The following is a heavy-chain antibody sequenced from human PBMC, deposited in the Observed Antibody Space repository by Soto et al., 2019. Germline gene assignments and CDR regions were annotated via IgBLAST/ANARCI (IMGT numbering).Heavy chain of an antibody. CDR2: IIPIFGTA. CDR3: ARPSVRGGDSNWFDP. CDR1: GGTFSSYA. D-gene: IGHD2-21*02. J-gene: IGHJ5*02. Sequence: GASVKVSCKASGGTFSSYAISWVRQAPGQGLEWMGGIIPIFGTANYAQKFQGRVTITADESTSTAYMELSSLRSEDTAVYYCARPSVRGGDSNWFDPWGQGTLVTVSS. V-gene: IGHV1-69*13.